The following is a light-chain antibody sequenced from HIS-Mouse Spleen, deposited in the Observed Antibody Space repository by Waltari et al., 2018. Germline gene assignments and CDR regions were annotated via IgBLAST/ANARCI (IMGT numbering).Light chain of an antibody. CDR1: SSDVVGYNY. J-gene: IGLJ3*02. CDR3: CSYAGSYTWV. Sequence: HSALTQPRSVSGSPGQSVTIPCTGTSSDVVGYNYVSWYQQHPGKAPKLMIYDVSKRPSGVPDRFSGSKSGNTASLTISGLQAEDEADYYCCSYAGSYTWVFGGGTKLTVL. V-gene: IGLV2-11*01. CDR2: DVS.